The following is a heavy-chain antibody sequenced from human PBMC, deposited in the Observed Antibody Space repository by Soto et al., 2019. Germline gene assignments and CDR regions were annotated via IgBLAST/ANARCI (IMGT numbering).Heavy chain of an antibody. CDR3: AKGGVIVTLGY. Sequence: GGSLRLSCAASGFTFSNAWMSWVRQAPGKGLEWVGRIKSKTDGGTTDYAAPVKGRFTISRDDSKNTLYLQMNSLRAEDTAVYYCAKGGVIVTLGYWGQGTLVTVSS. D-gene: IGHD3-16*02. J-gene: IGHJ4*02. CDR2: IKSKTDGGTT. V-gene: IGHV3-15*05. CDR1: GFTFSNAW.